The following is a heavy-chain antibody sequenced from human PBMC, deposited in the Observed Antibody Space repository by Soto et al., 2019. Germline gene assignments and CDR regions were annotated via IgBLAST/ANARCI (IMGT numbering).Heavy chain of an antibody. CDR1: GGSISSSSYY. J-gene: IGHJ4*02. V-gene: IGHV4-39*07. CDR2: IYYSGST. Sequence: SETLSLTCTVSGGSISSSSYYWGWLRQPPGKGLEWIGYIYYSGSTNYNPSLKSRVTISVDTSKNQFSLKLSSVTAADTAVYYCASTLYSSGWYVDYFDYWGQGTLVTVSS. CDR3: ASTLYSSGWYVDYFDY. D-gene: IGHD6-19*01.